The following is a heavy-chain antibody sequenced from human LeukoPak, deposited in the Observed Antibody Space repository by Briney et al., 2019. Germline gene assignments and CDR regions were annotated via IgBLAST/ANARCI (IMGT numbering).Heavy chain of an antibody. CDR3: AKIGAAGIAVVLVDH. CDR1: GFTLSRYA. D-gene: IGHD6-19*01. V-gene: IGHV3-23*01. J-gene: IGHJ4*02. CDR2: ISDSGDTT. Sequence: GGSLRLSCAASGFTLSRYAMRWVREARGKGVEWVSAISDSGDTTHYADCVEGRLTISRDNSKNTPFLQMNILRADDTALYYCAKIGAAGIAVVLVDHWGQGTLVTVSS.